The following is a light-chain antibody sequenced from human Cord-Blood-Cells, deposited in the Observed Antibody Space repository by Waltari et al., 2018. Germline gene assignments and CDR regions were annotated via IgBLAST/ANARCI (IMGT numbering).Light chain of an antibody. V-gene: IGLV2-14*01. CDR3: SSYTSSSTVV. Sequence: QSALTQPASVSGSPGQSITISCTGTSSDVGVYNYFSWYQQHPGKAPKLMIYDVSNRPSGVSNRFSGSKSGNTASRTISGLQAEDEADYYCSSYTSSSTVVFGGGTKLTVL. CDR2: DVS. CDR1: SSDVGVYNY. J-gene: IGLJ2*01.